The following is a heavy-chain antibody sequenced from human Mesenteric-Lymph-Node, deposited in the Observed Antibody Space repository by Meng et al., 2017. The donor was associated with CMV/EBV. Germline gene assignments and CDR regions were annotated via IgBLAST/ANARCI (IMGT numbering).Heavy chain of an antibody. CDR1: GFTFSSYW. Sequence: GGSLRLSCAASGFTFSSYWMHWVRQAPGKGLVWVSRINSDGSSTSYADSVKGRFTISRDNAKNTLYLQMNSLRAEDTAVYYCARDRSNPRITIFGVAKTDYYGMDVWGQGTTVTVSS. CDR2: INSDGSST. J-gene: IGHJ6*02. V-gene: IGHV3-74*01. CDR3: ARDRSNPRITIFGVAKTDYYGMDV. D-gene: IGHD3-3*01.